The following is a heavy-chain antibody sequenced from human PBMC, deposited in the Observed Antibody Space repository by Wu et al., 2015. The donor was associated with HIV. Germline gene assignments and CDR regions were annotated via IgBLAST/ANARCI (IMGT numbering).Heavy chain of an antibody. V-gene: IGHV1-18*01. J-gene: IGHJ6*03. CDR3: ARVINWNSYMDV. CDR2: VSGYNGYT. CDR1: GYTFNTYG. D-gene: IGHD1-7*01. Sequence: QVQLVQSGPDVKKPGASLKVSCKASGYTFNTYGITWVRQAPGQGLEWMGWVSGYNGYTDYAQKLQGRVTMTTDTSTSTAYMELRSLRSDDTAVYYCARVINWNSYMDVWGKGTTVTVSS.